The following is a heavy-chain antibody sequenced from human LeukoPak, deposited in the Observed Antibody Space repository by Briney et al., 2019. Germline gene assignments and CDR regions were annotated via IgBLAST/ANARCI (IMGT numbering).Heavy chain of an antibody. CDR1: GFTFSSYA. CDR2: ISGSGGST. V-gene: IGHV3-23*01. D-gene: IGHD3-22*01. CDR3: AKDPDYYDSSGDVAFDI. J-gene: IGHJ3*02. Sequence: GGSLRLSCVASGFTFSSYAMSWVRQAPGKGLEWVSAISGSGGSTYYADSVKGRFTISRDNSKNTLYLQMNSLRAEDTAVYYCAKDPDYYDSSGDVAFDIWGQGTMVTVSS.